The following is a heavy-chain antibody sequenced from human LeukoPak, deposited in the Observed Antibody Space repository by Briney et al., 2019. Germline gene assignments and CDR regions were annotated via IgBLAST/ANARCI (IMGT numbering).Heavy chain of an antibody. D-gene: IGHD2-2*01. CDR3: ARELSIVVVPAAERDAFDI. Sequence: SVKVSCKASGGTFSSYAISWVRQAPGQGLEWMGRIIPILGIANYAQKFQGRVTMTRDTSTSTVYMELSSLRSEDTAVYYCARELSIVVVPAAERDAFDIWGQGTMVTVSS. CDR2: IIPILGIA. V-gene: IGHV1-69*04. CDR1: GGTFSSYA. J-gene: IGHJ3*02.